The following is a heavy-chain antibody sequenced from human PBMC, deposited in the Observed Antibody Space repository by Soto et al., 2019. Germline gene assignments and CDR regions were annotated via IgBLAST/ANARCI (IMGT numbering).Heavy chain of an antibody. CDR1: GYIFTTYA. Sequence: ASVKVSCKSSGYIFTTYAMHWVRQAPGQRLEWMGWISAGNGNAKFSQKFQSRVTITRDISASTTYMELSSLTSEDTAVYYCASCIAAAGNPDYWGQGTLVTISS. J-gene: IGHJ4*02. D-gene: IGHD6-13*01. V-gene: IGHV1-3*01. CDR2: ISAGNGNA. CDR3: ASCIAAAGNPDY.